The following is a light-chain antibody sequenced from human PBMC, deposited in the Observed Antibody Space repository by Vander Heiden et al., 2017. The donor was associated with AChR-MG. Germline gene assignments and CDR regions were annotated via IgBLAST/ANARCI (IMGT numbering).Light chain of an antibody. CDR2: GSS. V-gene: IGKV3-15*01. Sequence: IVMTHSPATLSVSPGERATLSCRASQNVNSNLAWYQQRPGQPPRLLIYGSSTGATGIPARFSGSGSGTEFTLTISSLQSEDCAVYYGQQYNNWPRAFGQGTKVEIK. CDR1: QNVNSN. CDR3: QQYNNWPRA. J-gene: IGKJ1*01.